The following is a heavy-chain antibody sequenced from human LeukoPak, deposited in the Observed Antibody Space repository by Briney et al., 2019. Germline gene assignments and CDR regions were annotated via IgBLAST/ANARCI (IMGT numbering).Heavy chain of an antibody. CDR3: ARHPFPPAGYYFYYYYMDV. V-gene: IGHV3-11*01. D-gene: IGHD2/OR15-2a*01. CDR1: GFTCSDYW. J-gene: IGHJ6*03. CDR2: ISASGSSI. Sequence: SICCVASGFTCSDYWRSWLRQPPGKEMEWVSYISASGSSIKYADSAKGRFTISRDNAKNSLYLQMNSLRAEDTAVYYCARHPFPPAGYYFYYYYMDVWGKGTTVTVSS.